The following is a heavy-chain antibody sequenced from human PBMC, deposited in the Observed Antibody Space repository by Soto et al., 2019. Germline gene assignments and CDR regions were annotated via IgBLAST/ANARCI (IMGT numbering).Heavy chain of an antibody. V-gene: IGHV4-59*08. CDR1: GGSISSYY. J-gene: IGHJ4*02. CDR2: IYYSGST. Sequence: PSETLSLTCTVSGGSISSYYWSWIRQPPGKGLEWIGYIYYSGSTNYNPSLKSRVTISVDTSKNQFSLKLSSVTAADTAVYYCARWSEYYYDSSDTGLDYWGQGTLVTVS. D-gene: IGHD3-22*01. CDR3: ARWSEYYYDSSDTGLDY.